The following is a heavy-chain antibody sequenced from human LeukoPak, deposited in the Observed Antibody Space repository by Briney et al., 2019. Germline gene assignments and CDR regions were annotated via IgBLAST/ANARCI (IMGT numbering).Heavy chain of an antibody. CDR1: GFTFSDYY. V-gene: IGHV3-11*01. J-gene: IGHJ6*03. CDR3: ARTQAGHYYYYMDV. Sequence: GGSLRLSCAASGFTFSDYYMSWIRQAPGKGLEWVSYISSSGSTIYYADSVKGRFTISRDNAKNSLYLQMNSLRAEDTAVYYCARTQAGHYYYYMDVWGKGTTVTVSS. CDR2: ISSSGSTI.